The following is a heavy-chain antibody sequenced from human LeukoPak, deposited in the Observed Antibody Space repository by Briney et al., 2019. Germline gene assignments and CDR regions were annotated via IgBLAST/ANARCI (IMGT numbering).Heavy chain of an antibody. CDR1: GFTFSRYA. D-gene: IGHD6-6*01. V-gene: IGHV3-23*01. Sequence: GGSLRLSCAASGFTFSRYAMTWVRQAPGKGLEWVSRISGSDGSTYYADSVKGRLTISRDNSKNTLYLQMNSLRAEDTAVYYCATPASSSTVYYFDYWGQGTLVTVSS. J-gene: IGHJ4*02. CDR3: ATPASSSTVYYFDY. CDR2: ISGSDGST.